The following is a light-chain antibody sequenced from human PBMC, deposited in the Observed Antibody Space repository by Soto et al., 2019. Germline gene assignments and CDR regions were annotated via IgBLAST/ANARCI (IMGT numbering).Light chain of an antibody. J-gene: IGKJ1*01. CDR1: QSVSSN. CDR2: GAS. CDR3: QEYNNWPWT. Sequence: EIVMTQSPATLSVSPGERATLSCRASQSVSSNLAWYQQKPGQAPRLLIYGASTRAAGIPARFSGSGSGTGFTLTISSLQSEDFGVYYCQEYNNWPWTFGQGTKVEIK. V-gene: IGKV3-15*01.